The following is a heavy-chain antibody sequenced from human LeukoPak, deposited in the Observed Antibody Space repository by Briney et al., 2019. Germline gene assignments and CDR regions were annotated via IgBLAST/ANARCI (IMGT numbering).Heavy chain of an antibody. CDR1: GGSISSSSYY. CDR3: ARQGILNWFDP. CDR2: IYYSGST. Sequence: SETLSLTCTVSGGSISSSSYYWGWNRQPLGKGLEWVGSIYYSGSTYYNPSLKSRVTISVDTSKNQFSLKLSSVTAADTAVYYCARQGILNWFDPWGQGTLVTVSS. D-gene: IGHD3-10*01. V-gene: IGHV4-39*01. J-gene: IGHJ5*02.